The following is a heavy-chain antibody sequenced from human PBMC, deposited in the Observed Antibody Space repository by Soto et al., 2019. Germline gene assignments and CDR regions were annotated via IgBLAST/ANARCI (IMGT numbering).Heavy chain of an antibody. CDR1: GGSFTDYY. V-gene: IGHV4-34*01. CDR3: ARAGFRGKYVIPGDMHV. Sequence: LTCAVYGGSFTDYYWSWIRQPPGKGLEWIGEINHSGSSNYNPSLKSRVTMSVDTSKNQFSLRLSSVTAADTAVYYCARAGFRGKYVIPGDMHVWGQGTKGTVS. J-gene: IGHJ6*02. CDR2: INHSGSS. D-gene: IGHD3-10*01.